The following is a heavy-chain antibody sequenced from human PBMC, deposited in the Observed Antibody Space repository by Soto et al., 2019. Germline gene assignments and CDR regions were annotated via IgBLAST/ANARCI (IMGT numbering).Heavy chain of an antibody. Sequence: RXLSFAASGFTFSDYYMSWIRQAPGKVLEWVSYISSSGSTIYYADSVKGRFTISRDNAKNSLYLQMNSLRAEDTAVYYCARVTNYDSSGFEYWGQATLVIVS. V-gene: IGHV3-11*01. CDR1: GFTFSDYY. J-gene: IGHJ4*02. CDR2: ISSSGSTI. CDR3: ARVTNYDSSGFEY. D-gene: IGHD3-22*01.